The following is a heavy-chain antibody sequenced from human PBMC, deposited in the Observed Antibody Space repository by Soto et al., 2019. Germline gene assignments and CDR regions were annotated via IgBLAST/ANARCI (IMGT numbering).Heavy chain of an antibody. CDR3: AREGPAPYYYYGMDV. Sequence: QVQLVQCEGEVKKPGASVKVSCKTSGYSFTTYGISWVRQAPGQGLEWMGWISGYNGNTHYAQKFQGRVSMTTDTSTSTAYMELRSLRSDDTAVYYCAREGPAPYYYYGMDVW. CDR2: ISGYNGNT. V-gene: IGHV1-18*01. CDR1: GYSFTTYG. J-gene: IGHJ6*01.